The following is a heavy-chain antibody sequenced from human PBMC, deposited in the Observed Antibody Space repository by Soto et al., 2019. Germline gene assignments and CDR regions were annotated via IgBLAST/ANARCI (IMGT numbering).Heavy chain of an antibody. CDR1: GYSFTTYG. CDR2: ISGKNGNT. D-gene: IGHD3-10*01. V-gene: IGHV1-18*01. CDR3: ARDGATGAFTYGWIY. Sequence: ASVKVSCKASGYSFTTYGVTWVRQAPGQGLEWLGWISGKNGNTNYAPKLQGRVIMTTDTSTTTAYMELRSLRSDDTAVYYCARDGATGAFTYGWIYWGQGTLVTVSS. J-gene: IGHJ4*02.